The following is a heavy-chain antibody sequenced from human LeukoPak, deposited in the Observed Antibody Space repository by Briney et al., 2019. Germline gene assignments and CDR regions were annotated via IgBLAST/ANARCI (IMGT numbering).Heavy chain of an antibody. D-gene: IGHD2-2*01. CDR3: ARQGCTSSSRFDY. V-gene: IGHV5-51*01. CDR2: IYPGDSDT. CDR1: GYSFTSYW. J-gene: IGHJ4*02. Sequence: GESLKISCKGSGYSFTSYWSGWVRQMPGKGLEWMGIIYPGDSDTRYSPSFQGQVTISADKSTSTAYLQWSSLKASDTAMYYCARQGCTSSSRFDYWGQGTLVTVSS.